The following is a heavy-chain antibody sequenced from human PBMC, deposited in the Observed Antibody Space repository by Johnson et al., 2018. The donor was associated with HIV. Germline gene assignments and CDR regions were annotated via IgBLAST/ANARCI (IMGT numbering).Heavy chain of an antibody. V-gene: IGHV3-NL1*01. CDR2: IYSGGST. J-gene: IGHJ3*02. CDR3: ARALSRFGVSDAFDI. D-gene: IGHD3-10*01. CDR1: GFTFSSYA. Sequence: VQLVESGGGVVQPGRSLRLSCAASGFTFSSYAMHWVRQAPGKGLEWVSVIYSGGSTYYADSVKGRFTISRDNSKNTLYLQMNSLRAEDTAVYYCARALSRFGVSDAFDIWGQGTMVTVSS.